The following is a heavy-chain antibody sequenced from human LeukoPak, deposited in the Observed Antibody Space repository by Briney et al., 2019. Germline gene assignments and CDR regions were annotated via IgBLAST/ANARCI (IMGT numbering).Heavy chain of an antibody. CDR2: IESKTDGGTA. CDR1: GFTFSHVW. D-gene: IGHD2-21*02. Sequence: GGSLRLSCAASGFTFSHVWVSWVRQAPGKGLEWVARIESKTDGGTADHAASVNGRFTISRDDSKDTLYLQMNSLKTEDTAVYYCATESDWSFNFWGQGTLVTVAS. J-gene: IGHJ4*02. V-gene: IGHV3-15*04. CDR3: ATESDWSFNF.